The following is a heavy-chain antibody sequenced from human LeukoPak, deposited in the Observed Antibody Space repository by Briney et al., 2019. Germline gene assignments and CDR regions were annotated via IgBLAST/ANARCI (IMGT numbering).Heavy chain of an antibody. J-gene: IGHJ4*02. CDR2: IRSRANGYAT. Sequence: AGGSLRLSCAASGFNFSDYVIHWLRQPSGKGLESVGRIRSRANGYATVYGASVKGRFTISGDDSKDTAYLQMSSLKTDDTAVYYCTSIALDGSGFDYWGQGTLVTVSS. CDR3: TSIALDGSGFDY. CDR1: GFNFSDYV. V-gene: IGHV3-73*01. D-gene: IGHD2-8*01.